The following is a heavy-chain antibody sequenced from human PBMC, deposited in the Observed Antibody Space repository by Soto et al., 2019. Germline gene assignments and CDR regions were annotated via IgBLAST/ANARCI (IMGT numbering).Heavy chain of an antibody. Sequence: ASVKVSCKVSGYTLTELSMHWVRQAPGKGLEWMGGFDPEDGETIYAQKFQGRVTMTEDTSTDTAYMELSSLRSEDTAVYYCATGQRYYYYMDVWGKGTTVTVSS. CDR3: ATGQRYYYYMDV. CDR1: GYTLTELS. CDR2: FDPEDGET. V-gene: IGHV1-24*01. J-gene: IGHJ6*03.